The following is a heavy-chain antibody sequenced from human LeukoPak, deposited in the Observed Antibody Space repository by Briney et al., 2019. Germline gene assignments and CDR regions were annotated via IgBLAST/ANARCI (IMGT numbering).Heavy chain of an antibody. D-gene: IGHD6-19*01. Sequence: GGSLRLSCAASGFTFSSYSMSWVRQAPGKGLEWVSVIYSGGSTYYADSVKGRFTISRHNSKNTLYLQMNSLRAEDTAVYYCARASGYYDYWGQGTLVTVSS. CDR3: ARASGYYDY. V-gene: IGHV3-53*04. CDR2: IYSGGST. J-gene: IGHJ4*02. CDR1: GFTFSSYS.